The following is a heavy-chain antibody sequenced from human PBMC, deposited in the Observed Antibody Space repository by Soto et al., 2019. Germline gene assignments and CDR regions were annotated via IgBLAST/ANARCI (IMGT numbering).Heavy chain of an antibody. J-gene: IGHJ4*02. CDR1: GFTFTDHA. V-gene: IGHV3-23*01. CDR3: ARPPLYRNGGYFDS. Sequence: EVQLLESGGGLVLPGGSLRLSCAVSGFTFTDHAMTWVRQAPGKGLEWVSTTSNNGDRTFYADSVKGRFTVSTDRTNNTLYLQMNSLRADDTAVYFCARPPLYRNGGYFDSWGQGALVTVSS. D-gene: IGHD2-8*01. CDR2: TSNNGDRT.